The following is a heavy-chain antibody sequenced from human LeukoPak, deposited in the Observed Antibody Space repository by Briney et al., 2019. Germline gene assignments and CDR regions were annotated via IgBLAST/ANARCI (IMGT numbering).Heavy chain of an antibody. Sequence: SETLSLTCTVSGGSISRYYWSWIRQPAGKGLEWIGRIYTSGSTNYNPSLKSRVTMSVDTSKNQFSLKLSSVTAADTAVYYCAREVWFGEFVNWFDPWGQGTLVTVSS. CDR3: AREVWFGEFVNWFDP. V-gene: IGHV4-4*07. J-gene: IGHJ5*02. D-gene: IGHD3-10*01. CDR2: IYTSGST. CDR1: GGSISRYY.